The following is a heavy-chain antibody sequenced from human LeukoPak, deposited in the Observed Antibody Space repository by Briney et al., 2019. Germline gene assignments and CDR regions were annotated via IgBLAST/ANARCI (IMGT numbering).Heavy chain of an antibody. Sequence: SETLSLTCTVSGGSISSSSYYWGWIRQPPGKGLEWIGSIYYSGSTYYNPSLKSRATISVDTSKNQFSLKLSSVTAADTAVYYCARRGFETNYYGSGSYNWFDPWGQGTLVTVS. CDR3: ARRGFETNYYGSGSYNWFDP. D-gene: IGHD3-10*01. CDR1: GGSISSSSYY. J-gene: IGHJ5*02. CDR2: IYYSGST. V-gene: IGHV4-39*01.